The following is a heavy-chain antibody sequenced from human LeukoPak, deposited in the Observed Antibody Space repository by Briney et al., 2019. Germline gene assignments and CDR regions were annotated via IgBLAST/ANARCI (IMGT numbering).Heavy chain of an antibody. Sequence: SETLSLTCTVSGGSISSYCWSWIRQPPGKGLEWIGYIYYSGSTNYNPSLKSRVTISVHTSKNQFSLKLSSVTAADTAVYYCATDNSYGSGSYYTWGQGTLVTVSS. J-gene: IGHJ4*02. V-gene: IGHV4-59*01. CDR1: GGSISSYC. CDR2: IYYSGST. CDR3: ATDNSYGSGSYYT. D-gene: IGHD3-10*01.